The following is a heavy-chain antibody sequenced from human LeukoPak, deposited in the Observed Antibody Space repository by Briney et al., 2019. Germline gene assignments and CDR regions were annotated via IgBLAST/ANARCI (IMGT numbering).Heavy chain of an antibody. CDR1: GGSISSSSAY. Sequence: TSETLSLTCTVSGGSISSSSAYWGWIRQPPGKGLEWIGSIYHSKNTYYNPSLKSRVTISADTSKNQFSLTLGSVSATDTAVYYCVSPRGFSYGYFDYWGQGTLVTVSS. CDR3: VSPRGFSYGYFDY. V-gene: IGHV4-39*01. D-gene: IGHD5-18*01. J-gene: IGHJ4*02. CDR2: IYHSKNT.